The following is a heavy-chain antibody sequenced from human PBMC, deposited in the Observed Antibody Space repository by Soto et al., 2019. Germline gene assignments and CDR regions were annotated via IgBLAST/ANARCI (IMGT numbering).Heavy chain of an antibody. CDR1: GFTFSSYT. Sequence: QVQLMESGGGVVQPGSSLRLSCAASGFTFSSYTMHWVRQAPGKGPEWVAFIPFAGYNQFYSDSVKGRFTISRDNSKNTLFLQMASLRREDTAFYYCARLDVDIPSWGQGTLVTVSS. CDR2: IPFAGYNQ. D-gene: IGHD2-21*01. J-gene: IGHJ5*02. V-gene: IGHV3-30-3*01. CDR3: ARLDVDIPS.